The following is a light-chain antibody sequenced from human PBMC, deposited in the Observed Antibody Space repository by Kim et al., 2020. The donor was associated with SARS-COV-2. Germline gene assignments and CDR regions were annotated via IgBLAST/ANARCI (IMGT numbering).Light chain of an antibody. CDR1: SLRSYY. CDR3: NSRDSSGNHLV. CDR2: GKN. Sequence: GQTFRTTCQGDSLRSYYASWYQQKPGQAPVLVIYGKNNRPSGIPDRFSGSSSGNTASLTITGAQAEDEADYYCNSRDSSGNHLVFGGGTQLTVL. V-gene: IGLV3-19*01. J-gene: IGLJ2*01.